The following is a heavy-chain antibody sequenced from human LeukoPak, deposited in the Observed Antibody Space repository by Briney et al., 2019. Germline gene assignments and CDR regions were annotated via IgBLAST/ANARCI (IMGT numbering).Heavy chain of an antibody. J-gene: IGHJ6*02. CDR1: GFTFSIYW. CDR3: ARNNGMDV. V-gene: IGHV3-7*03. CDR2: IKQDGSER. Sequence: PGGSLRLSCAASGFTFSIYWMSWVRQAPGKGLEWVANIKQDGSERYYVDSVKGRFTLSRDNAKNSLYLQMNSLRAEDTAVYYCARNNGMDVWGQGTTVIVSS.